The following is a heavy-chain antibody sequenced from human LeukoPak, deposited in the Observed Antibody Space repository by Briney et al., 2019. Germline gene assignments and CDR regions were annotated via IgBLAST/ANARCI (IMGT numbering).Heavy chain of an antibody. J-gene: IGHJ4*02. CDR3: ARLDYYDSSGPNY. V-gene: IGHV5-51*01. CDR1: GYSFTSYW. D-gene: IGHD3-22*01. Sequence: GEALQISCKGSGYSFTSYWIGWVRQVPGKGLEWMGIIYPGDSDTRYSPSFQGQVTISADKSISTAYLQWSSLKASDTAMYYCARLDYYDSSGPNYWGQGTLVTVSS. CDR2: IYPGDSDT.